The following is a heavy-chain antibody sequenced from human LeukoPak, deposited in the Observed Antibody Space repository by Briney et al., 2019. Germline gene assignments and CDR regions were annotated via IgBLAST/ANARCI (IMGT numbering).Heavy chain of an antibody. J-gene: IGHJ6*03. CDR2: INPNSGGT. D-gene: IGHD6-19*01. CDR1: GYTFTSYG. V-gene: IGHV1-2*02. Sequence: ASVKVSCKASGYTFTSYGISWVRQAPGQGLEWMGWINPNSGGTNYAQKFQGRVTMTRDTSISTAYMELSRLRSDDTAVYYCARGPVEQWLGDFYYYYYYMDVWGKGTTVTVSS. CDR3: ARGPVEQWLGDFYYYYYYMDV.